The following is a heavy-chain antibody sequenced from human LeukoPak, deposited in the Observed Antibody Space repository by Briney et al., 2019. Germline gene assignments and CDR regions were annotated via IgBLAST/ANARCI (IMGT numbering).Heavy chain of an antibody. V-gene: IGHV3-48*01. CDR3: AREDGGNCDY. Sequence: TGGSLRLSCAASAFTFSSYNMIWVRQAPGKGLEWVSYISSSSSTIYYADSVKGRFTISRDNAKNSLYLQMNSLRAEDTAVYYCAREDGGNCDYWGQGTLVTVSS. CDR2: ISSSSSTI. CDR1: AFTFSSYN. D-gene: IGHD4-23*01. J-gene: IGHJ4*02.